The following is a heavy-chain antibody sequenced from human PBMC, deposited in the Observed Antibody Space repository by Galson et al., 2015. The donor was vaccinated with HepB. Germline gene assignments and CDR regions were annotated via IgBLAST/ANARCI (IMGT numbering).Heavy chain of an antibody. J-gene: IGHJ6*02. D-gene: IGHD3-10*01. CDR1: GGSISSYY. V-gene: IGHV4-59*01. Sequence: ETLSLTCTVSGGSISSYYWSWIRQPPGKGLEWIGYIYYSGSTNYNPSLKSRVTISVDTSKNQFSLKLSSVTAADTALYYCAFGFGQSSHYYAMDVWGQGTTVTVS. CDR3: AFGFGQSSHYYAMDV. CDR2: IYYSGST.